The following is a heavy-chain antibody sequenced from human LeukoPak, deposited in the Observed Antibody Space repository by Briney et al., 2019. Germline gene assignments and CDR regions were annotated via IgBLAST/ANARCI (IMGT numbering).Heavy chain of an antibody. CDR1: GYTFTGYY. CDR3: ARDTRWLQSYDAFDI. D-gene: IGHD5-24*01. CDR2: INPNSGGT. J-gene: IGHJ3*02. Sequence: ASVKVSCKASGYTFTGYYMHWVRQAPGQGLEWMGWINPNSGGTNYAQKFQGRVTMTWDTSISTAYMELSRLRSDDTAVYYCARDTRWLQSYDAFDIWGQGTMVTVSS. V-gene: IGHV1-2*02.